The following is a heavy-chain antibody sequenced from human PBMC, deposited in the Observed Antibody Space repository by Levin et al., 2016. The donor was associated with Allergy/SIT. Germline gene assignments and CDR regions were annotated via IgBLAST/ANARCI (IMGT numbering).Heavy chain of an antibody. Sequence: GGSLRLSCAASGFTFSDYDMDWVRQAPGKGLEWLGRSGKKSTRSTPQDAASVRGRFTISRDNAKTSLFLQMNNLRAEDTGVYYCAKLKAKLLATGAFDIWGQGTMVTVSP. CDR2: SGKKSTRSTP. V-gene: IGHV3-72*01. CDR3: AKLKAKLLATGAFDI. J-gene: IGHJ3*02. CDR1: GFTFSDYD. D-gene: IGHD1-1*01.